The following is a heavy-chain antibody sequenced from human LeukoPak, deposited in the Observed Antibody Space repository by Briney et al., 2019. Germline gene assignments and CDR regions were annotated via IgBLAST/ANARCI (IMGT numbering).Heavy chain of an antibody. Sequence: SETLSLTCTVSGGSISSSSYYWGWIRQPPGKGLEWIGSIYYSGCTYYNPSLKSRVTISVDTSKNQFSLKLSSVTAADTALYYCARFNYDSSGYYRTFDYWGQGTLVTVSS. CDR2: IYYSGCT. D-gene: IGHD3-22*01. J-gene: IGHJ4*02. CDR1: GGSISSSSYY. V-gene: IGHV4-39*07. CDR3: ARFNYDSSGYYRTFDY.